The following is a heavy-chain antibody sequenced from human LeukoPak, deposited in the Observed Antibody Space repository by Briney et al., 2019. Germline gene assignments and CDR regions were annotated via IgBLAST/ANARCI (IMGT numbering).Heavy chain of an antibody. CDR3: ARSALCSYGDFDY. J-gene: IGHJ4*02. Sequence: GESLKISCKGSGYDFTTYWIGWVRQMPGKGLEWMGIIYPGDSDTRYSPSFQGQVTISADKSISTAYLQWSSLKASDTAMYYCARSALCSYGDFDYWGQGTLVTVSS. D-gene: IGHD5-18*01. V-gene: IGHV5-51*01. CDR2: IYPGDSDT. CDR1: GYDFTTYW.